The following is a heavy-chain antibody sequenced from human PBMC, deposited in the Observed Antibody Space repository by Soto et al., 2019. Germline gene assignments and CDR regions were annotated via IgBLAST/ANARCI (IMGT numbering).Heavy chain of an antibody. J-gene: IGHJ4*02. CDR2: IFFNGSP. V-gene: IGHV4-39*01. CDR3: ARQVGDYYFDY. Sequence: SETLSLTCSVPGGFMRSTNYYWAWIRQPPVKGLEWIGSIFFNGSPDHNPSLQSRVTILVDTSKNQFSLKLSSVTAADTAVYFCARQVGDYYFDYWGPGALVTVS. D-gene: IGHD4-17*01. CDR1: GGFMRSTNYY.